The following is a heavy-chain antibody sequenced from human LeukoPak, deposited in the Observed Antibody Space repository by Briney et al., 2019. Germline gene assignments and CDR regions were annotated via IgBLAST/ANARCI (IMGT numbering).Heavy chain of an antibody. J-gene: IGHJ3*02. CDR1: GYSISSGYY. V-gene: IGHV4-61*01. Sequence: PSETLSLTWTVSGYSISSGYYWSWIRQPPGKGLEWIGYIYYSGSTNYNPSLKSRVTISVHTSKNQFSLKLSSVTAADTAVYYCARDNHYDSSGYYYGRSVEAFDIWGQGTMVTVSS. D-gene: IGHD3-22*01. CDR2: IYYSGST. CDR3: ARDNHYDSSGYYYGRSVEAFDI.